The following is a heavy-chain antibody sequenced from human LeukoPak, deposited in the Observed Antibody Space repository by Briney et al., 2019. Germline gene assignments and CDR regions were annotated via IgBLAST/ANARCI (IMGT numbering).Heavy chain of an antibody. CDR3: ARARPTYGSGSYVLGYYYYYMDV. CDR2: ISAYNGNT. V-gene: IGHV1-18*01. D-gene: IGHD3-10*01. Sequence: ASVKVSCKASGYTFTSYGISWVRQAPGQGLEWMGWISAYNGNTNYAQKLQGRATMTTDTSMSTAYMELRSLRSDDTAVYYCARARPTYGSGSYVLGYYYYYMDVWGKGTTVTVSS. J-gene: IGHJ6*03. CDR1: GYTFTSYG.